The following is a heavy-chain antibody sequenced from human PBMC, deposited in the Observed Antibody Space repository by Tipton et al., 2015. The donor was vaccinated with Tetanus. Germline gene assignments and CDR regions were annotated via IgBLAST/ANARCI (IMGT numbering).Heavy chain of an antibody. Sequence: SLRLSCAASGFTFSDYYMSWIRQAPGKGLEWVSYISSSGSTIYYADSVKGRFTISRDNAKNSLYLQMNSLRAEDTAVYYCARSDEGYCSGGSCYTERVDYWGQGTLVTVSS. V-gene: IGHV3-11*01. J-gene: IGHJ4*02. D-gene: IGHD2-15*01. CDR3: ARSDEGYCSGGSCYTERVDY. CDR2: ISSSGSTI. CDR1: GFTFSDYY.